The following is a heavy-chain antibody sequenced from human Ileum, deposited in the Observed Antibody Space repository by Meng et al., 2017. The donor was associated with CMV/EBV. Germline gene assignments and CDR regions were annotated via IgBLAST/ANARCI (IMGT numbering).Heavy chain of an antibody. D-gene: IGHD1-26*01. J-gene: IGHJ5*02. CDR3: HGFGGYSS. CDR2: IYNDGKT. V-gene: IGHV3-53*01. CDR1: GFTVTNNH. Sequence: GESLKISCAVSGFTVTNNHMNWVRQAPGKGLEWVSVIYNDGKTNYADSVKGRFAISRDNSKNRLYLQMNSLGVEDTAMYFCHGFGGYSSWGQGTLVTVSS.